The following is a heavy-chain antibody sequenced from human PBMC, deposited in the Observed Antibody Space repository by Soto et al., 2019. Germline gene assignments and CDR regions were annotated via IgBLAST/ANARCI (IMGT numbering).Heavy chain of an antibody. CDR1: GYSFTTYW. CDR2: IYPGDSDS. CDR3: ARIGDYGSGSYPYFDY. Sequence: HGESLKISCKGSGYSFTTYWIGWVRQMPGKGLEWMGIIYPGDSDSRYSPSFQGQVTISVDKSITTAYLQWSSLKASDTAMYYCARIGDYGSGSYPYFDYWGQGTLVTVSS. J-gene: IGHJ4*02. D-gene: IGHD3-10*01. V-gene: IGHV5-51*01.